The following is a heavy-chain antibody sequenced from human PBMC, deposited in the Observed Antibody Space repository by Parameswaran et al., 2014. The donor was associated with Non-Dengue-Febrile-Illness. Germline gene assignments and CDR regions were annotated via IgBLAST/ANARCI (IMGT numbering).Heavy chain of an antibody. CDR3: ARDQAVGHDYGDYGGDY. Sequence: WVRQAPGQGLEWMGIINPSGGSTSYAQKFQGRVTMTRDTSTSTVYMELSSLRSEDTAVYYCARDQAVGHDYGDYGGDYWGQGTLVTVSS. J-gene: IGHJ4*02. CDR2: INPSGGST. V-gene: IGHV1-46*01. D-gene: IGHD4-17*01.